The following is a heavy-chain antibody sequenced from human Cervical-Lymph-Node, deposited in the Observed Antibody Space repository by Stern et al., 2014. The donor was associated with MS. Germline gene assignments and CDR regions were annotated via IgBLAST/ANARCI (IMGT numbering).Heavy chain of an antibody. J-gene: IGHJ4*02. V-gene: IGHV1-58*01. D-gene: IGHD3-10*01. CDR2: IVVASGKA. CDR3: ASGPADYPLY. CDR1: GGSSNYYA. Sequence: QLVESGSEVRKPGSSVKVSCKASGGSSNYYAFSWVRQAPGQGLEWIGWIVVASGKAEYGQNFQERVTITGDRSTNTAYMELTSLTFEDTAVYYCASGPADYPLYWGQGTLVTVSS.